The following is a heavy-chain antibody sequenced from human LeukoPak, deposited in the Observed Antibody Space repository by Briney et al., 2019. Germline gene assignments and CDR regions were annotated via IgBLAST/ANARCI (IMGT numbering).Heavy chain of an antibody. CDR2: IIPIFGTA. J-gene: IGHJ4*02. D-gene: IGHD3/OR15-3a*01. CDR1: GGTFSSYA. V-gene: IGHV1-69*13. Sequence: SVKVSCKASGGTFSSYAISWVRQAPGQGLEWMGGIIPIFGTANYAQKFQGRVTITADESTSTAYMELSSLRSEDTAVYYCARDPDPLDWGSFRYFDYWGQGTLVTVSS. CDR3: ARDPDPLDWGSFRYFDY.